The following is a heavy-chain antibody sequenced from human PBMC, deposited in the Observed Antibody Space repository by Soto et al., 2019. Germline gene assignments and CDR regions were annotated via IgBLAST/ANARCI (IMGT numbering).Heavy chain of an antibody. CDR1: GGSISSYY. CDR3: ATSALVRKMDV. V-gene: IGHV4-59*12. D-gene: IGHD3-10*01. Sequence: NPSDTLSLTCTVSGGSISSYYWSWIRQPPGKGLEWIGYIYYSGSTNYNPSLKSRVTISVDTSKNQFSLKLSSVTAADTAVYYCATSALVRKMDVWGQGTTVTVSS. CDR2: IYYSGST. J-gene: IGHJ6*02.